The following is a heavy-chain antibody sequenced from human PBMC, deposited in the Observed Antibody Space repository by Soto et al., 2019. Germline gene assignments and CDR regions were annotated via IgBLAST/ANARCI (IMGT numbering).Heavy chain of an antibody. CDR3: ALWGSYRSFDN. CDR2: FSLSGTT. D-gene: IGHD3-16*02. CDR1: GASITGTSY. J-gene: IGHJ4*02. V-gene: IGHV4-61*02. Sequence: TLSLTCTVSGASITGTSYWSWIRQPAGKGLEWIGRFSLSGTTKYNPSLKSRVAISVDTSKNQFSLKVTSMTAADTAVYYCALWGSYRSFDNWGQGTLVTVSS.